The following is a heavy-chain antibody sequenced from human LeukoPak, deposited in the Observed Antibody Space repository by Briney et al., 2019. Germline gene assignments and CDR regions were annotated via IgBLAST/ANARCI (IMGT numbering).Heavy chain of an antibody. CDR2: IKSKTDGGTT. J-gene: IGHJ6*02. D-gene: IGHD3-22*01. V-gene: IGHV3-15*01. Sequence: GGSLRLSCAASGFTFSNAWMSWVRQAPGKGLEWVGRIKSKTDGGTTDYAAPVKGRFTISRDDSKNTLYLQMNSLKTEDTAVYYCTTRCDSSGYYYSYYYYGMDVWGQGTTVTVSS. CDR1: GFTFSNAW. CDR3: TTRCDSSGYYYSYYYYGMDV.